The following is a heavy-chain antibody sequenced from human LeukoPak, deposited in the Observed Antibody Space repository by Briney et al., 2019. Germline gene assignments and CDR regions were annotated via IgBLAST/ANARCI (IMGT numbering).Heavy chain of an antibody. D-gene: IGHD6-6*01. CDR3: ARDQGYGSSSV. J-gene: IGHJ3*01. CDR1: GGSTSSY. Sequence: SETLSLTCTVSGGSTSSYWSWIRQPPGQGLEWIGYIYYSGSTSYNPSLKSRVTISLGMSKNLFSLKLTSVTAADTAVYYCARDQGYGSSSVWGQGKMVTVPS. V-gene: IGHV4-59*01. CDR2: IYYSGST.